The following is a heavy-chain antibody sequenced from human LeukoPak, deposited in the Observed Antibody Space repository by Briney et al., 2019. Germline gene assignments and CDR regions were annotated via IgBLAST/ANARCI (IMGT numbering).Heavy chain of an antibody. Sequence: PGGSLRLSCAASGFTFSDYYMSWIRQAPGKGLQWISFISSGGSTTNYADSVKGRFTISRDNAKNSLYLQMNSLRAEDTAVYYCAKRRGWELLRRYYFDYWGQGTLVTVSS. CDR3: AKRRGWELLRRYYFDY. D-gene: IGHD1-26*01. J-gene: IGHJ4*02. CDR1: GFTFSDYY. V-gene: IGHV3-11*01. CDR2: ISSGGSTT.